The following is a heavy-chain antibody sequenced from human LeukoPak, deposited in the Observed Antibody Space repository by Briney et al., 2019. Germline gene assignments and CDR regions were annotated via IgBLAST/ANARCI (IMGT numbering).Heavy chain of an antibody. J-gene: IGHJ6*03. CDR3: ARGGCSSTSCYYYYYYMDV. V-gene: IGHV3-21*01. CDR2: ISSSSSYI. D-gene: IGHD2-2*01. CDR1: GFSFSDYA. Sequence: PGGSLRLSCDASGFSFSDYAMNWVRQTPGKGLEWVSSISSSSSYIYYADSVKGRFTISRDNAKNSLYLQMNSLRAEDTAVYYCARGGCSSTSCYYYYYYMDVWGKGTTVTVSS.